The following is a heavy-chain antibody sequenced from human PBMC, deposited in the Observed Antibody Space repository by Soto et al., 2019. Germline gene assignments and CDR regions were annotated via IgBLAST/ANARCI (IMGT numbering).Heavy chain of an antibody. J-gene: IGHJ4*02. Sequence: GGSLRLSCAASVFTFSAYEMNWVRQAPGKGLEWVSYISSSGNTIYYADSVKGRFTISRDNAKNSLFLQMNSLRVEDTAFYYCARSPFLECNWAQGTLVTVSS. V-gene: IGHV3-48*03. D-gene: IGHD3-3*02. CDR3: ARSPFLECN. CDR1: VFTFSAYE. CDR2: ISSSGNTI.